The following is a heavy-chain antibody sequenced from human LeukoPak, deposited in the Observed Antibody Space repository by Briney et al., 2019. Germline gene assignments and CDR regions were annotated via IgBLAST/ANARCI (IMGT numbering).Heavy chain of an antibody. CDR1: GYSVSSDTAA. V-gene: IGHV6-1*01. CDR2: TYYKSKWYN. J-gene: IGHJ3*02. CDR3: ALDAGNSLDAFDI. Sequence: SQTLSLTCAISGYSVSSDTAAWNWIRQSPSRGLEWLGRTYYKSKWYNDYAVSVKSRVTINPDTSKNQFSLQLNSVTPEDTAVYYCALDAGNSLDAFDIWGPGTMVTVSS. D-gene: IGHD1-26*01.